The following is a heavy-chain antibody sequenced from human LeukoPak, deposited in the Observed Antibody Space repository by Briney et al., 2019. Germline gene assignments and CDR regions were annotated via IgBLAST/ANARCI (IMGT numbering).Heavy chain of an antibody. J-gene: IGHJ3*02. Sequence: SETLSLTCTVSGGSISGYYWSWIRQPPGKGLEWIGYIYYSGSTNYNPSLKSRVTISVDTSKNQFSLKLSSVTAADTAVYYCARSLGRTYYDFWSGYSHAFDIWGQGTMVTVSS. CDR3: ARSLGRTYYDFWSGYSHAFDI. CDR2: IYYSGST. D-gene: IGHD3-3*01. CDR1: GGSISGYY. V-gene: IGHV4-59*01.